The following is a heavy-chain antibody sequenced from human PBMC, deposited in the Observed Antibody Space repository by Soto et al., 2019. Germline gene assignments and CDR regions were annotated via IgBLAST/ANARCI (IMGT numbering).Heavy chain of an antibody. V-gene: IGHV1-18*04. CDR2: ISSYNSNNGDT. Sequence: ASVKVSCKTSGYTFSNYAISWVRQAPGQGLEWMGWISSYNSNNGDTKSAQMLQGRVTMTIDTSATTAYMELRSLRSDDTAAYYCARAELERGEVGYFGMDVWRQGTTVTVSS. CDR1: GYTFSNYA. J-gene: IGHJ6*02. D-gene: IGHD1-1*01. CDR3: ARAELERGEVGYFGMDV.